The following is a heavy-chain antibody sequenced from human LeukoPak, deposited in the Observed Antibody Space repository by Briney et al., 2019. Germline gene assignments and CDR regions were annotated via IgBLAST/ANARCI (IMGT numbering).Heavy chain of an antibody. CDR2: ISGSGLST. Sequence: GGSLRLSCEASGFTFSSYWMHWVRQAPGRGLEWVSGISGSGLSTYYAASVKGRFTVSRDNSKNTLFLQMNSLRAEDTAVYYCAKGLYGDTFLNWFDPWGQGTLVTVSS. CDR1: GFTFSSYW. D-gene: IGHD2-21*01. CDR3: AKGLYGDTFLNWFDP. J-gene: IGHJ5*02. V-gene: IGHV3-23*01.